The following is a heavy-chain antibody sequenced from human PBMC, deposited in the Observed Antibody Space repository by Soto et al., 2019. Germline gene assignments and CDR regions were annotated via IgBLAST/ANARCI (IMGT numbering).Heavy chain of an antibody. J-gene: IGHJ4*02. D-gene: IGHD6-13*01. Sequence: GGSLRLSCAASGFTFSSYAMSWVRQAPGKGLEWVSAISGSGGSTYYADSVKGRFTISRDNSKNTLYLQMNSLRAEDTAVYYCAKDTIPRSLSSRWYFPLGYWGQGTLVPVSS. CDR3: AKDTIPRSLSSRWYFPLGY. CDR2: ISGSGGST. V-gene: IGHV3-23*01. CDR1: GFTFSSYA.